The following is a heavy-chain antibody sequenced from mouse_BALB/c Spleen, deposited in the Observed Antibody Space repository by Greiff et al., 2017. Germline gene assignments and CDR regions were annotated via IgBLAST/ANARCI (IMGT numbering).Heavy chain of an antibody. J-gene: IGHJ2*01. CDR2: ISSGSSTI. CDR3: ARNYYFDY. Sequence: EVNLVESGGGLVQPGGSRKLSCAASGFTFSSFGMHWVRQAPEKGLEWVAYISSGSSTIYYADTVKGRFTISRDNPKNTLFLQMTSLRSEDTAMYYCARNYYFDYWGQGTTLTVSS. CDR1: GFTFSSFG. V-gene: IGHV5-17*02.